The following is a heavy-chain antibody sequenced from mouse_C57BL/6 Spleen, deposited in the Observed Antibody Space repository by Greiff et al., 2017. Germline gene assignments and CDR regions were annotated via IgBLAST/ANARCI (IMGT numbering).Heavy chain of an antibody. V-gene: IGHV1-82*01. CDR2: IYPGDGDT. D-gene: IGHD1-1*01. J-gene: IGHJ2*01. CDR3: AREGYYGFDY. Sequence: VMLVESGPELVKPGASVKISCKASGYAFSSSWMNWVKQRPGKGLEWIGRIYPGDGDTNYNGKFKGKATLTADKSSSTVYMQLSSLTSEDSAVYFCAREGYYGFDYWGQGTTLTVSS. CDR1: GYAFSSSW.